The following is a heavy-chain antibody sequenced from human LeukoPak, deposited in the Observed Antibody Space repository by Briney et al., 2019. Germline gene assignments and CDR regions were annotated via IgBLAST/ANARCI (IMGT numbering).Heavy chain of an antibody. CDR2: IYYSGDT. D-gene: IGHD2-15*01. CDR3: ARASRSGDTCYSARVRKRLDP. CDR1: GGSISSGDYY. J-gene: IGHJ5*02. V-gene: IGHV4-30-4*01. Sequence: SQTLSLTCTVSGGSISSGDYYWSWIRQPPGKGLEWIGYIYYSGDTYYNPSLKSRLTISVDTSKNQFSLKLSSVTAADTAVYYCARASRSGDTCYSARVRKRLDPWGQGTLVTVSS.